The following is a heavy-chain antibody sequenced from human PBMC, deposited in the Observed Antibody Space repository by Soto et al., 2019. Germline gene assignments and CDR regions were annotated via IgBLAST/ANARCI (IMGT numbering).Heavy chain of an antibody. CDR2: INPSGGST. J-gene: IGHJ4*02. Sequence: GPVKVSCKASGYTFTSYYMHWVRQAPGQGLEWMGIINPSGGSTSYAQKFQGRVTMTRDTSTSTVYMELSSLRSEDTAVYYCARAIVATDGGYWGQGTLVTVSS. V-gene: IGHV1-46*03. CDR3: ARAIVATDGGY. CDR1: GYTFTSYY. D-gene: IGHD5-12*01.